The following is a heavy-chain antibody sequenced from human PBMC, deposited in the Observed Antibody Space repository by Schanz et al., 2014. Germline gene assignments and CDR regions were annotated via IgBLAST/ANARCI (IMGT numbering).Heavy chain of an antibody. CDR3: ARGRTFDY. CDR2: ITAYNGDT. V-gene: IGHV1-18*01. Sequence: QVQLVQSGDEVKKPGASVKVSCKASGYTFTSHGISWVRQAPGQGLEWMGWITAYNGDTNYALKLQGRVTMTRNTSMSTAYIELHILTSEDTAVYYCARGRTFDYWGQGTLVTVSS. CDR1: GYTFTSHG. J-gene: IGHJ4*02.